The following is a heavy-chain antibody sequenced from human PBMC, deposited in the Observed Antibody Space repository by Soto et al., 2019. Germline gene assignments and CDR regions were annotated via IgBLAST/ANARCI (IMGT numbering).Heavy chain of an antibody. D-gene: IGHD1-26*01. CDR3: ARDYSGSDKVLFYLDF. CDR1: GVTFSTYA. J-gene: IGHJ4*02. Sequence: GGSLRLSCAASGVTFSTYAMHWVRQAPGKGLEWVAVIWFDGSNKYYADSVRGRFTISRDNSKNTLYLQMNNVRAEDAAVYYCARDYSGSDKVLFYLDFWGQGALVTVSS. CDR2: IWFDGSNK. V-gene: IGHV3-33*01.